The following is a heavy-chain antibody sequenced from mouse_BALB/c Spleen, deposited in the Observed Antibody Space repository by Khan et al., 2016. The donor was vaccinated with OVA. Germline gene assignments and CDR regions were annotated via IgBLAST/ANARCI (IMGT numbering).Heavy chain of an antibody. D-gene: IGHD2-1*01. V-gene: IGHV14-1*02. J-gene: IGHJ3*01. Sequence: IQLVQSGADLVRPGALVKLSCRASGFNIKDYYMNWVKQRPGQGLEWIGWIDPENGDTIYDPKFQGKATITSDTSSNTAYLQLSSLTSEDTAVYYCARRGYGNYWFAYWGQGTLVTVSA. CDR1: GFNIKDYY. CDR3: ARRGYGNYWFAY. CDR2: IDPENGDT.